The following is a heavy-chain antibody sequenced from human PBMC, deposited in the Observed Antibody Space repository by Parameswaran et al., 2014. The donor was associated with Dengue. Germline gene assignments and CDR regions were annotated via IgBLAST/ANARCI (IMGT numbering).Heavy chain of an antibody. Sequence: VRQMPGKGAGWVSSISSSSSYIYYADSVKGRFTISRDNAKNSLYLQMNSLRAEDTAVYYCARGRDFWSRKAYYYGMDVWGQGTTVTVSS. CDR2: ISSSSSYI. CDR3: ARGRDFWSRKAYYYGMDV. V-gene: IGHV3-21*01. J-gene: IGHJ6*02. D-gene: IGHD3-3*01.